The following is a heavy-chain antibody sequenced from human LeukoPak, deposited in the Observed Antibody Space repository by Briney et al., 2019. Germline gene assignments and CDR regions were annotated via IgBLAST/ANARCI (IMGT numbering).Heavy chain of an antibody. V-gene: IGHV3-7*03. CDR1: GFTFINYW. CDR3: ARIGYSSSSFDY. J-gene: IGHJ4*02. Sequence: EGSLRLSCAASGFTFINYWMSWVRQAPGKGLEWVANMKQDGSVKYYVDSMKGRFTISRDNAKNSLYLQVSGLRAEDTAVYFCARIGYSSSSFDYWGQGVLVTVYS. D-gene: IGHD6-6*01. CDR2: MKQDGSVK.